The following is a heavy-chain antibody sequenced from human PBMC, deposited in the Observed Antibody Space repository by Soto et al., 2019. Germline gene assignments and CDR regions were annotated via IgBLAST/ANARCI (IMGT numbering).Heavy chain of an antibody. Sequence: GGSLRLSCAASGFTFSSYSMNWVRQAPGKGLEWVSSISSSSSYIYYADSVKGRFTISRDNAKNSLYLQMNSLRAEDTAVYYCARDLTGRQLVRRDASDIWGQGTMVTVS. CDR1: GFTFSSYS. D-gene: IGHD6-13*01. J-gene: IGHJ3*02. V-gene: IGHV3-21*01. CDR2: ISSSSSYI. CDR3: ARDLTGRQLVRRDASDI.